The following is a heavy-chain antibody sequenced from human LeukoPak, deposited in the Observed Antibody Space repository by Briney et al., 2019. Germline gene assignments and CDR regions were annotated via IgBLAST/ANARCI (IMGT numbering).Heavy chain of an antibody. CDR2: INPNSGDT. CDR1: GYIFTGYY. J-gene: IGHJ3*02. Sequence: GASVKVSCKASGYIFTGYYIHWVRQAPGQGLEWMGWINPNSGDTNYAQKFQGRVTMTSDTSISTAYMELSRLRSDDTAVYYCARPELERDAFHIWGQGTMVTVSS. CDR3: ARPELERDAFHI. V-gene: IGHV1-2*02. D-gene: IGHD1-1*01.